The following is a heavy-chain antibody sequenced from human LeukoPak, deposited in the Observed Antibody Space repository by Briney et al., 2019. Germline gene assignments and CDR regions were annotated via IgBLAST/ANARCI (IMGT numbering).Heavy chain of an antibody. CDR1: GYTFTSYA. D-gene: IGHD3-10*01. CDR2: INTNTGNP. J-gene: IGHJ6*03. V-gene: IGHV7-4-1*02. CDR3: ARGNRFSGSYYKGGKLYYYMDV. Sequence: ASVKVSCKASGYTFTSYAMNWVRQAPGQGPEWMGWINTNTGNPTHAQGFTGRFVFSLDTSVSTAYLQISSLKAEDTAVYYCARGNRFSGSYYKGGKLYYYMDVWGKGTTVTVSS.